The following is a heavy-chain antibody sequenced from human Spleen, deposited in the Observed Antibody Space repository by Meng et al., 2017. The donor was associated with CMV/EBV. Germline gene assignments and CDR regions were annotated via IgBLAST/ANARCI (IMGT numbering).Heavy chain of an antibody. V-gene: IGHV1-2*02. CDR1: GFTFTDYY. CDR3: ARDMADWLLHY. Sequence: HGKLVQSGAEVKKPGASVKVSCKTSGFTFTDYYINWVRQAPGQGLEWMGWINPDSGGSKSAQKFQGRVTMTRDTSISTAYMELSGLRSGDTAVYYCARDMADWLLHYWGQGTLVTVSS. CDR2: INPDSGGS. D-gene: IGHD3-9*01. J-gene: IGHJ4*02.